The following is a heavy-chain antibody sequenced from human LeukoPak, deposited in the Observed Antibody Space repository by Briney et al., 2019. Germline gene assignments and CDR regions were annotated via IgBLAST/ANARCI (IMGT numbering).Heavy chain of an antibody. CDR1: GGSISSYY. D-gene: IGHD4-17*01. CDR3: ARGAHDYGDYVVGY. CDR2: IYYSGST. J-gene: IGHJ4*02. V-gene: IGHV4-59*01. Sequence: SETLSLTCTVSGGSISSYYWSWIRQPPGKGLEWIGYIYYSGSTNYNPSLKSRVTISVDTSKNQFSLKLSSVTAADTAVYYCARGAHDYGDYVVGYWGQGTLVTVSS.